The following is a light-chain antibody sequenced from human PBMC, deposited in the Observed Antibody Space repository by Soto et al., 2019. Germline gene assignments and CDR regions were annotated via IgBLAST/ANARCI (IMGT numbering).Light chain of an antibody. CDR2: EVS. Sequence: QSALTQPASVSGSPGQSITISCTGTSSDVGSYNLVSWYQQHPGKAPKLMLYEVSKRPSGVSNRFSGSKSGNTASLTISGLQDEDEADYYCCSYAGSSTFLYVFGTGTKLTVL. CDR3: CSYAGSSTFLYV. V-gene: IGLV2-23*02. CDR1: SSDVGSYNL. J-gene: IGLJ1*01.